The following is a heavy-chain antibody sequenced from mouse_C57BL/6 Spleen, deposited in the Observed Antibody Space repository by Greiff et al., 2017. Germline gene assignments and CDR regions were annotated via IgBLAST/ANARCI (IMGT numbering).Heavy chain of an antibody. CDR2: IDPNSGGT. Sequence: QVQLQQPGAELVKPGASVKLSCKASGYTFTSYWMHWVKQRPGRGLEWIGRIDPNSGGTKYNEKFKSKATLTVDKPSSTAYMQLSSLTSEDSAVYYCARSQGGYDYDSAWFAYWGQGTLVTVSA. V-gene: IGHV1-72*01. D-gene: IGHD2-4*01. CDR3: ARSQGGYDYDSAWFAY. CDR1: GYTFTSYW. J-gene: IGHJ3*01.